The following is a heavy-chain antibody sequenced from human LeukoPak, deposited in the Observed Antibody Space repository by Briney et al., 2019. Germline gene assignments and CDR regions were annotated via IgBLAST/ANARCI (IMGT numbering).Heavy chain of an antibody. CDR2: ISYDGSNK. CDR3: ARDPLAVATHFDY. Sequence: GGSLRLSCAASGFTFSSYAMHWVRQAPGTGLEWVAVISYDGSNKYYADSVKGRFTISRDNSKNTLYLQMNSLRAEDTAVYYCARDPLAVATHFDYWGQGTLVTVSS. D-gene: IGHD6-19*01. J-gene: IGHJ4*02. CDR1: GFTFSSYA. V-gene: IGHV3-30-3*01.